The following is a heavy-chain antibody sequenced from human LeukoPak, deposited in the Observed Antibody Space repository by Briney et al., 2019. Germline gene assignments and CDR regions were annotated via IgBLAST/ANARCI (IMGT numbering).Heavy chain of an antibody. Sequence: GGSLRLSCAASGFTFSSYSMNWVRQAPGKGLEWVSSISSSSSYIYYADSAKGRFTISRDNAKNSLYLQMNSLRAEDTAVYYCARALGELWEINWFDPWGQGTLVTVSS. CDR2: ISSSSSYI. V-gene: IGHV3-21*01. CDR1: GFTFSSYS. J-gene: IGHJ5*02. CDR3: ARALGELWEINWFDP. D-gene: IGHD3-10*01.